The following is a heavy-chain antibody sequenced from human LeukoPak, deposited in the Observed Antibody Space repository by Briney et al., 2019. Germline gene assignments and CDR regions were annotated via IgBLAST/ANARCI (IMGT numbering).Heavy chain of an antibody. CDR3: ARGKSSSSYYYFGMDV. J-gene: IGHJ6*02. Sequence: SETLSLTCTVSGGSISTYYWIWIRQSPGKGLDWIGYIYYSGSTDYNPSLKSRATISVDTSKNQFSLKLSSVTAADTAVYYCARGKSSSSYYYFGMDVWGQGTTVTVSS. CDR1: GGSISTYY. D-gene: IGHD2-2*01. V-gene: IGHV4-59*01. CDR2: IYYSGST.